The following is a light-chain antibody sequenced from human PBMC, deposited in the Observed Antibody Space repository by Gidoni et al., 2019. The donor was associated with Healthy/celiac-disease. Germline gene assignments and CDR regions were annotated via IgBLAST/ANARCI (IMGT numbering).Light chain of an antibody. V-gene: IGKV3-20*01. CDR3: QQYGSSPVT. J-gene: IGKJ2*01. CDR2: GAS. Sequence: EIVLTQSPGTLSLSPGERATLSCRASQSVSSSYLAWYQQKPGQAPRLLIYGASSRATGIPDRFSGSGSGTDFTLTISRLEPEDFAVYYCQQYGSSPVTFGQXTKLEIK. CDR1: QSVSSSY.